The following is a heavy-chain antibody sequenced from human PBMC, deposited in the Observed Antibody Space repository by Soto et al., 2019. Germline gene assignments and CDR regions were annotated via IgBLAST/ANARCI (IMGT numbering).Heavy chain of an antibody. Sequence: QITLKESGPTVVKPTQTLTLTCTFSGFSLITSGEGVAWIRQPPGKALEWLAVIYWDDDKRYSPSLKSRLTITTVTPKNRVILTMTNMDPVGTATYCRVHRRVDNWFDPWGQGTLVTVSS. V-gene: IGHV2-5*02. CDR3: VHRRVDNWFDP. J-gene: IGHJ5*02. CDR2: IYWDDDK. D-gene: IGHD2-21*01. CDR1: GFSLITSGEG.